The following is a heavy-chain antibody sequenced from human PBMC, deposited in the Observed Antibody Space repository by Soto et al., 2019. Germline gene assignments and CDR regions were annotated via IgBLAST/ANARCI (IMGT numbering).Heavy chain of an antibody. J-gene: IGHJ4*02. D-gene: IGHD6-19*01. CDR1: GFTFSSYA. V-gene: IGHV3-30-3*01. Sequence: QVQLVESGGGVVQPGRSLRLSCAASGFTFSSYAMHWVRQAPGKGLEWVAVISYDGSNKYYADSVRGQFTISRDNSKTLYLQMNTLRGEDTALYYCVRDTSPYSSGWHNRHFDYWGQGTLVTVSS. CDR2: ISYDGSNK. CDR3: VRDTSPYSSGWHNRHFDY.